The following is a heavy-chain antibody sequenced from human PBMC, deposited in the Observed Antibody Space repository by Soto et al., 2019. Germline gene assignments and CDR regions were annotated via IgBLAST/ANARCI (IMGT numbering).Heavy chain of an antibody. V-gene: IGHV3-7*02. CDR3: ASHQTSGSYPS. CDR1: GFTFTNYW. Sequence: EVLLVESGGGLVQPGGSLRLSCAASGFTFTNYWMTWVRQAPGKGLEWVAHINDDGSMKKYVDSVKGRFTISRDNANNSLCLQMNSLRVEDTAVYYCASHQTSGSYPSWGRGTLVTVSS. J-gene: IGHJ4*02. CDR2: INDDGSMK. D-gene: IGHD3-10*01.